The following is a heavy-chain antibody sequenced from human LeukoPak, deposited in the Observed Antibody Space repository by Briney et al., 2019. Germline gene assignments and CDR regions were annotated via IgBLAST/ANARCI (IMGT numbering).Heavy chain of an antibody. CDR2: IEEDGSEK. CDR3: ARDSSGYQ. V-gene: IGHV3-7*01. D-gene: IGHD3-22*01. J-gene: IGHJ4*02. CDR1: GFTFSTYW. Sequence: GGSLRLSCAASGFTFSTYWMSWVHQAPGKGLEWVANIEEDGSEKYYGDSVKGRFTISRDNAKNSLYLQMNSLRAEDTAVYYCARDSSGYQWGQGTLVTVSS.